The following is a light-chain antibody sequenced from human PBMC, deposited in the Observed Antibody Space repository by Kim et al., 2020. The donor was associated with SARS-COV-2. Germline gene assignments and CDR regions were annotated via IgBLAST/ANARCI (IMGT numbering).Light chain of an antibody. CDR1: ENIMKS. CDR2: TAS. V-gene: IGKV1-39*01. Sequence: DIQMTQSPSSLSAAVGDRVTITCRASENIMKSLNWYHQKPGKAPTLLIYTASNLKSGVPSRFTGSGSGTDFTLTISSLQREDFGFFHCQQTYTAPPTFGQGTKVDIK. CDR3: QQTYTAPPT. J-gene: IGKJ1*01.